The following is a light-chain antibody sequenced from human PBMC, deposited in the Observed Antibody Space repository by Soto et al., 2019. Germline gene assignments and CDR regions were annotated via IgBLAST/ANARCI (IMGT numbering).Light chain of an antibody. Sequence: DIQMTQSPSSLSASVGDRVTITCRASQSISSYLNWYQQKPQKAPKLLICSASSLQSGVPSRFSGSGLGTHFTFTIVSLQPEDSATYYCQQTNSFPITFGQGTRLEI. CDR1: QSISSY. CDR3: QQTNSFPIT. V-gene: IGKV1-39*01. J-gene: IGKJ5*01. CDR2: SAS.